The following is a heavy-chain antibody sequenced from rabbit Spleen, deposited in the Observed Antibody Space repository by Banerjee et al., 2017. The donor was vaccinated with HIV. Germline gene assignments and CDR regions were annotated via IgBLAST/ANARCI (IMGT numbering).Heavy chain of an antibody. V-gene: IGHV1S45*01. J-gene: IGHJ4*01. CDR2: IYTGSSGST. CDR3: AREPYRDIDYNL. Sequence: QEQLVESGGGLVQPGGSLALTCTASGFSFSSGYYMCWVRQAPGKGLEWIGCIYTGSSGSTYYASWAKGRFTITRSTSLNTVTLQMTSLTAADTATYFCAREPYRDIDYNLWGQGTLVTVS. CDR1: GFSFSSGYY. D-gene: IGHD1-1*01.